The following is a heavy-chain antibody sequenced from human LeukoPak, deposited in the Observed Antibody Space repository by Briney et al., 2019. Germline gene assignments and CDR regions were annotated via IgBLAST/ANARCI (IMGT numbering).Heavy chain of an antibody. J-gene: IGHJ5*02. Sequence: SETLSLTCTVSGGSISSYYWSWIRQPAGKGLEWIGRIYTSGSTNYNPSLKSRVTMSVDTSKNQFSLKPSSVTAADTAVYYCARDQRKGITMVRGTGTYNWFDPWGQGTLVTVSS. CDR2: IYTSGST. CDR3: ARDQRKGITMVRGTGTYNWFDP. V-gene: IGHV4-4*07. D-gene: IGHD3-10*01. CDR1: GGSISSYY.